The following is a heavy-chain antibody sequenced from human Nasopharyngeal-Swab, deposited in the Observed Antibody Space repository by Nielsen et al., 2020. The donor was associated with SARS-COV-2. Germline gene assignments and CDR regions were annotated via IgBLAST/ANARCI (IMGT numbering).Heavy chain of an antibody. CDR2: ISWNSGSI. D-gene: IGHD6-13*01. CDR3: ASDSSSWYAYFDY. CDR1: GFTFDDYA. V-gene: IGHV3-9*01. Sequence: SLTISCAASGFTFDDYAMHWVRQAPGKGLEWVSGISWNSGSIGYADSVKGRFTISRDNAKNSLYLQMNSLRAEDTALYYCASDSSSWYAYFDYWGQGTLVTVSS. J-gene: IGHJ4*02.